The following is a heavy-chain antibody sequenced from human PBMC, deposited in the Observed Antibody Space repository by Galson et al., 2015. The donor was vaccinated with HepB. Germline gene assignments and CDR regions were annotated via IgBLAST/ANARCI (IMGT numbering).Heavy chain of an antibody. Sequence: SLRLSCAASGFPLRRFAVSWVRQAPGKGLEWVSGITDIDTPYYADSVKGRFTISRDISRSTVYLQMNSLRAEDTAVYYCAKDYGDCNNGLCYAIPLDYWGQGTLVTVSP. J-gene: IGHJ4*02. CDR3: AKDYGDCNNGLCYAIPLDY. CDR1: GFPLRRFA. CDR2: ITDIDTP. V-gene: IGHV3-23*01. D-gene: IGHD2-8*01.